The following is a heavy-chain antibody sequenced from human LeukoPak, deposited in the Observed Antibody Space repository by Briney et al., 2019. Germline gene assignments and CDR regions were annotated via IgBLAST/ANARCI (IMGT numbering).Heavy chain of an antibody. D-gene: IGHD2-15*01. Sequence: PGGSLRLSCAASEFTVSSNCMGWVRQAPGKGLEWVSLICSGGTTYYTDSVKGRFTISRDDSKNTLYLQMNSPRAEDTAVYYCARRYCSGGTCYFFDYWGQGTLVTVSS. V-gene: IGHV3-53*01. CDR3: ARRYCSGGTCYFFDY. CDR2: ICSGGTT. CDR1: EFTVSSNC. J-gene: IGHJ4*02.